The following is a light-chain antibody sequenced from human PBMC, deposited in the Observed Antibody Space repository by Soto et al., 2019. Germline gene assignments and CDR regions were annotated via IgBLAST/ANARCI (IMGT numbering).Light chain of an antibody. J-gene: IGKJ4*01. CDR3: QQYDSPPLT. CDR2: DAS. Sequence: DIQVTQSPSSLSASVGDRVTITCQASQGISNYLNWYQQKPGKAPKLLIYDASKLETGVSSRFSGSGSGADFTFTVSSLQPEDIATYYCQQYDSPPLTFGAGTRVEIK. V-gene: IGKV1-33*01. CDR1: QGISNY.